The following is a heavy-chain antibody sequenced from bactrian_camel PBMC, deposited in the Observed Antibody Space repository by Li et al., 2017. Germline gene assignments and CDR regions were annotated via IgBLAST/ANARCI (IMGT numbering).Heavy chain of an antibody. CDR2: ISSDGMDT. CDR3: ALGTEMVY. CDR1: GLTFGKYY. D-gene: IGHD7*01. V-gene: IGHV3-2*01. Sequence: HVQLVESGGGLVQPGGSLTLSCAASGLTFGKYYMSWIRQAPGKGLEWVSTISSDGMDTYSADSVKERFSISRDNAKNTVYLQMNSLQSEDAALYYCALGTEMVYWGQGTQVTVS. J-gene: IGHJ4*01.